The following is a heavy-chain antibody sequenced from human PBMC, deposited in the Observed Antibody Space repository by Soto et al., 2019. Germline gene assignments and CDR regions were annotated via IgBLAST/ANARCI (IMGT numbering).Heavy chain of an antibody. D-gene: IGHD3-10*01. Sequence: AAVKVSCKSSGFTFTSYAIHWLRQAPGQRPQWMGWINGGSGNTKYSQDFQGRVTFTRDTFATTAYLELSSLRSEDTAVYYCARVPPWGNSAGDYYIQHYDSWGQGTPVTVSS. CDR1: GFTFTSYA. CDR2: INGGSGNT. V-gene: IGHV1-3*01. CDR3: ARVPPWGNSAGDYYIQHYDS. J-gene: IGHJ4*02.